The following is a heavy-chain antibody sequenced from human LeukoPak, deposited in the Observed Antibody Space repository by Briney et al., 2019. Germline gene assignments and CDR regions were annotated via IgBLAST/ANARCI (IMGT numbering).Heavy chain of an antibody. CDR2: IYHSGST. D-gene: IGHD1-26*01. CDR1: GYSISSGYY. V-gene: IGHV4-38-2*02. J-gene: IGHJ4*02. Sequence: SETLSLTCTVSGYSISSGYYWGWIRQPPGKGLEWIGSIYHSGSTYYNPSLKSRVTISVDTSKNQFSLKLSSVTAADTAVYYCARRGYGSGSYRPNSPPDYWGQGTLVTVSS. CDR3: ARRGYGSGSYRPNSPPDY.